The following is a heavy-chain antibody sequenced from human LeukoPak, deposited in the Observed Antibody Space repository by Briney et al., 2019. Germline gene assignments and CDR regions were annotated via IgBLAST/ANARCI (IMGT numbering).Heavy chain of an antibody. CDR2: IYYSGST. V-gene: IGHV4-59*01. Sequence: SETLSLTCTVSGGSISSYYWSWIRQPPGKGLEWIGYIYYSGSTNYDPSLKSRVTISVDTSKNQFSLKLSSVTAADTAVYYCARGRAAPRGDVWGQGTTVTVSS. J-gene: IGHJ6*02. D-gene: IGHD6-13*01. CDR1: GGSISSYY. CDR3: ARGRAAPRGDV.